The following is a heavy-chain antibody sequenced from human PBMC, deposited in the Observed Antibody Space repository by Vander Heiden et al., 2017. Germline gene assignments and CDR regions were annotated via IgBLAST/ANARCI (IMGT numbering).Heavy chain of an antibody. CDR3: ARARYSSSSPFDY. V-gene: IGHV5-51*01. CDR2: IFPGDSDT. J-gene: IGHJ4*02. D-gene: IGHD6-6*01. CDR1: GYSFTSYC. Sequence: EVQLVQSGAEAKKPGESLKISCKRSGYSFTSYCMGLVREMPGKGLEWMGIIFPGDSDTRYSPSFQGQVTISADKSIRTAYLQWSSLKDSDKVMYYCARARYSSSSPFDYWGRGTLVTVSS.